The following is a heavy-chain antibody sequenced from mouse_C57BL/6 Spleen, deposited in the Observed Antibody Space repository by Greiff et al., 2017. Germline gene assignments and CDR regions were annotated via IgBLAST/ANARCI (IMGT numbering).Heavy chain of an antibody. V-gene: IGHV1-64*01. J-gene: IGHJ4*01. CDR3: ARGGYSIYYAMDY. CDR2: IHPNSGST. D-gene: IGHD2-3*01. Sequence: QVQLQQPGAELVKPGASVKLSCKASGYTFTSYWMHWVKQRPGQGLEWIGMIHPNSGSTNYNEKFKSKATMTVDKSSSTAYRQLSSLTSEDSAVYYCARGGYSIYYAMDYWGQGTSVTVAS. CDR1: GYTFTSYW.